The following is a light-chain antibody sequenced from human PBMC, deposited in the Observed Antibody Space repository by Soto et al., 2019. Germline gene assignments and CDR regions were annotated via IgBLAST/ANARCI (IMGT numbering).Light chain of an antibody. CDR2: DAS. CDR1: QSISSW. Sequence: DIQMTQSPSTLSASVADRVTITCRASQSISSWLAWYQQKPGKAPKFLIYDASSLESRVPSSFSGSGSGTEFTLTISSLQPDDFATYYCQQYNSHRWTFGQGTKVDIK. V-gene: IGKV1-5*01. J-gene: IGKJ1*01. CDR3: QQYNSHRWT.